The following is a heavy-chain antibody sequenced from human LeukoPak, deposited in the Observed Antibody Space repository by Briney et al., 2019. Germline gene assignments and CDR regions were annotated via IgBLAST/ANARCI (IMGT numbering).Heavy chain of an antibody. V-gene: IGHV3-21*01. CDR2: ISSSSNYI. D-gene: IGHD2-8*01. Sequence: PGGSLRLSCAASGFTFSSYEMNWVRQAPGKGLEWVSAISSSSNYIYYADSLKGRFTISRDNAKNSLYLQMNSLRAEDTAVYYCARGVYYFDFWGQGTLVTVSS. CDR1: GFTFSSYE. J-gene: IGHJ4*02. CDR3: ARGVYYFDF.